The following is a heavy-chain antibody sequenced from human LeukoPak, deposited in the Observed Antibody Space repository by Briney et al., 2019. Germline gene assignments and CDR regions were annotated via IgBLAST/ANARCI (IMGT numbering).Heavy chain of an antibody. Sequence: GGSLRLSCVTSGFSFSDYNMNWVRQAPGRGLEWVSSITSTSRDKSYADSVRGRFTISRDKAKNSLFLQMDTLGAEDTAVYYCARDLSNYFLHYIDFWGQGTLVTVSS. D-gene: IGHD4-11*01. V-gene: IGHV3-21*01. CDR2: ITSTSRDK. CDR3: ARDLSNYFLHYIDF. CDR1: GFSFSDYN. J-gene: IGHJ4*02.